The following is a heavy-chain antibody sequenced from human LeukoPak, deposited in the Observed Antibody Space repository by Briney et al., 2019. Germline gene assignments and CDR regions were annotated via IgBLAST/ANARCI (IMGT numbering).Heavy chain of an antibody. J-gene: IGHJ4*02. CDR2: INHSGST. Sequence: SETLSLTCAVYGGSFSGYYWSWIRQPPGKGLEWIGEINHSGSTNYNPSLKSRVTISVDTSKNQLSLKLSSVTAADTAVYYCARQDRLVPDGYWGQGTLVTVSS. CDR3: ARQDRLVPDGY. D-gene: IGHD6-19*01. V-gene: IGHV4-34*01. CDR1: GGSFSGYY.